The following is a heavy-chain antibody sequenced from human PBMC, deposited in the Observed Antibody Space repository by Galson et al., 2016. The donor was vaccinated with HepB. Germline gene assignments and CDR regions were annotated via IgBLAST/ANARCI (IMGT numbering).Heavy chain of an antibody. D-gene: IGHD7-27*01. J-gene: IGHJ4*01. V-gene: IGHV3-23*01. CDR2: LHGVGGDT. CDR3: ANVDWGTNWGC. CDR1: GFTLRNYP. Sequence: SLRLSCAASGFTLRNYPMSWVRQAPGKGLEWVSALHGVGGDTFYADSVKGRFTVSRDDSKNTMYLQMSSLRAEDAAVYYCANVDWGTNWGCWGHGTLVTVSS.